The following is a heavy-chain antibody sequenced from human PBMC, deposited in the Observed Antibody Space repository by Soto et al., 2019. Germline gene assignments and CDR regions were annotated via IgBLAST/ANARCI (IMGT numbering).Heavy chain of an antibody. D-gene: IGHD2-15*01. J-gene: IGHJ6*02. CDR1: GFTFSTYA. CDR3: ARERSLGICSYYGMGV. V-gene: IGHV3-33*01. Sequence: QVQLVESGGGVVQPGRSLRLSCAASGFTFSTYAMHWVRQAPGKGREWVAVIWYDGSNKFYADSVKGRFTISRDNSKNTLDLQMDSLRAADTAVYYCARERSLGICSYYGMGVWGQGTGVTVSS. CDR2: IWYDGSNK.